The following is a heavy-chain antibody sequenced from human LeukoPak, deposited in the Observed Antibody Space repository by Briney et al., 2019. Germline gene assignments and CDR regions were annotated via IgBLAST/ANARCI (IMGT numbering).Heavy chain of an antibody. CDR3: ARVASPFGVVISNWFDP. D-gene: IGHD3-3*01. J-gene: IGHJ5*02. Sequence: GGSLRLSCAASGFTFGDYSMHWVRQAPGKGLEWISYISGGGTTKYYADSVKGRFTISRDNAKFVMYLQMNSLRAEDTAVYYCARVASPFGVVISNWFDPWGQGTLVTVPS. CDR1: GFTFGDYS. V-gene: IGHV3-48*04. CDR2: ISGGGTTK.